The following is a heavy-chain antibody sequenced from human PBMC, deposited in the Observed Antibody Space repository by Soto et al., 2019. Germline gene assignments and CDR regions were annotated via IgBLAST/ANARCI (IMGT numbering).Heavy chain of an antibody. V-gene: IGHV3-30-3*01. CDR2: ISYDGSNK. D-gene: IGHD3-22*01. CDR3: ARVAIRLGDSSGYYRWDYYYGMDV. J-gene: IGHJ6*02. CDR1: GFTFSSYA. Sequence: PRLSCAASGFTFSSYAMHWVRQAPGKGLEWVAVISYDGSNKYYADSVKGRFTISRDNSKNTLYLQMNSLRAEDTAVYYCARVAIRLGDSSGYYRWDYYYGMDVWGQGTTVTVSS.